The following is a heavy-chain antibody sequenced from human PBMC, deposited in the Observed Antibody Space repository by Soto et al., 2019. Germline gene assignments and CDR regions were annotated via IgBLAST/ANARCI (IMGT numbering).Heavy chain of an antibody. CDR3: ARTPAAMITDRYNWFDS. CDR2: ISYSGDRQ. Sequence: GGSLRLSCVASGLTFADYAMHWVRRIPGKGLEWVAVISYSGDRQYYAESVKGRFTISRDNSKKTLYLQMFSLTSEDSAVFYCARTPAAMITDRYNWFDSWGPGTQVTVSS. D-gene: IGHD3-16*01. V-gene: IGHV3-30*01. J-gene: IGHJ5*01. CDR1: GLTFADYA.